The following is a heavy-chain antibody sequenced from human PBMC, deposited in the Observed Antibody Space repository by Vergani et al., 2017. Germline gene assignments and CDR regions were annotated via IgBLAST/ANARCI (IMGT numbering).Heavy chain of an antibody. Sequence: QVHLVQSGAAVKKPGASAKVSCTASGYIFKNYYMHWLRLAPGQGFQWMGVVNFVTGAATSPQKFECRITMTRDTSTATFYMDLSSIKYEDTAIYYCATSIGYCTSGSCRPYYFDLWGQGTLVTVSS. CDR2: VNFVTGAA. CDR3: ATSIGYCTSGSCRPYYFDL. D-gene: IGHD2-15*01. V-gene: IGHV1-46*02. CDR1: GYIFKNYY. J-gene: IGHJ4*02.